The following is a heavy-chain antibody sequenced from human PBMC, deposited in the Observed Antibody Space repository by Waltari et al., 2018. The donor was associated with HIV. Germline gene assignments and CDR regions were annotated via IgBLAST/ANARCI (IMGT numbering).Heavy chain of an antibody. V-gene: IGHV3-23*01. CDR1: GFTFSSYA. Sequence: EVQLLESGGDWVQHGGSLRLSCAASGFTFSSYAMSWFRQAPGKGLYWVSGISGSGGSTSYADSGKCRCTISRDNSKNTLFLQMNSLRAEDTALYYCAKGFSGWSTFDSWGQGTLVTVSS. D-gene: IGHD6-19*01. CDR2: ISGSGGST. J-gene: IGHJ4*02. CDR3: AKGFSGWSTFDS.